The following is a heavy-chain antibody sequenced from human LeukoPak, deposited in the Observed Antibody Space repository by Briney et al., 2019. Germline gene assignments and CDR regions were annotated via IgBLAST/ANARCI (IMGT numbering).Heavy chain of an antibody. CDR1: GFTVSSNY. Sequence: GGSLRLSCAASGFTVSSNYMSWVRRAPGKGLEWVSVIYSGGSTYYADSVKGRFTISRDNSKNTLYLQMNSLRAEDTAVYYCARARLAVAGNYFDYWGQGTLVTVSS. V-gene: IGHV3-66*01. CDR3: ARARLAVAGNYFDY. CDR2: IYSGGST. J-gene: IGHJ4*02. D-gene: IGHD6-19*01.